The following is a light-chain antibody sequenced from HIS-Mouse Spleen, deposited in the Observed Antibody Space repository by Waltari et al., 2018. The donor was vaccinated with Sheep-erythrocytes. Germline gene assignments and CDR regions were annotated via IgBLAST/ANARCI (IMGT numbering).Light chain of an antibody. CDR2: QDS. CDR3: QAWDSSTWV. Sequence: SYELTQPPSVSVSPGQTASITCSGDNLGDTSACWYQQKPGQSPVLVIYQDSKRPSGIPERFSGSNSGNTATLTISGTQAMDEADYYCQAWDSSTWVFGGGTKLTVL. CDR1: NLGDTS. J-gene: IGLJ3*02. V-gene: IGLV3-1*01.